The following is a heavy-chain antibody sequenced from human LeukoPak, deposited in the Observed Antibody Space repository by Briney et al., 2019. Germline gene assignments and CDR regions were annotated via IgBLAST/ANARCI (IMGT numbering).Heavy chain of an antibody. Sequence: PGGSLRLSCAASGFTFSYYGMHWVRQAPGKGLEWAAVIWYDGSNKYYADSVKGRFTISRDNSKNTLYLQMNGLRVEDTAVYYCVVWGEDRSGHRFDFWGQGTLVTVSS. V-gene: IGHV3-33*01. CDR3: VVWGEDRSGHRFDF. CDR2: IWYDGSNK. J-gene: IGHJ4*02. CDR1: GFTFSYYG. D-gene: IGHD3-22*01.